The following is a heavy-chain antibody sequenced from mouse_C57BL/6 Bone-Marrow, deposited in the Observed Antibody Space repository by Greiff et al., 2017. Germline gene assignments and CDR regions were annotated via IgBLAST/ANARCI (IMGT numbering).Heavy chain of an antibody. Sequence: VQLQQSGAELVKPGASVTLSCKASGYTFTSYWMQWVKQRPGQGLEWIGEIDPSDSYTNYNQKFKGKATLTVDTSSSTAYMQRSSLTSEDAAVYYGARSDDYYLDYGGQGTTLTVSS. CDR2: IDPSDSYT. CDR3: ARSDDYYLDY. D-gene: IGHD2-13*01. V-gene: IGHV1-50*01. CDR1: GYTFTSYW. J-gene: IGHJ2*01.